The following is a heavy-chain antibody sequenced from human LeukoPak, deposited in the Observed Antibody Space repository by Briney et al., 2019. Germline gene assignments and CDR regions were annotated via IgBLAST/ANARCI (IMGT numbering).Heavy chain of an antibody. CDR1: GGSFSGYY. Sequence: PSETLSLTCAVYGGSFSGYYWSWIRQPPGKGLEWIGEINHSGSTNYNPSLKSRVTISVDTSKSQFSLKLSSVTAADTAVYYCARFVAVAGSPFDYWGQGTLVTVSS. CDR3: ARFVAVAGSPFDY. D-gene: IGHD6-19*01. V-gene: IGHV4-34*01. CDR2: INHSGST. J-gene: IGHJ4*02.